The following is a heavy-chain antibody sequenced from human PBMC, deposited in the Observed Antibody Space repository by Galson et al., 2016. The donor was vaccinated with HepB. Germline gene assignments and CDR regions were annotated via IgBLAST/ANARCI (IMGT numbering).Heavy chain of an antibody. J-gene: IGHJ6*02. V-gene: IGHV3-20*04. CDR1: GFTFDDYG. Sequence: SLRLSCAASGFTFDDYGMSWVRQVPGKGLEWVSGINWNGGKNGYADSVKGRFTISRDNAKNSLYLQMNSLRAENTALYFCVRRRTIYFGYAMDVWGQGTTVTVSS. CDR3: VRRRTIYFGYAMDV. D-gene: IGHD3-3*01. CDR2: INWNGGKN.